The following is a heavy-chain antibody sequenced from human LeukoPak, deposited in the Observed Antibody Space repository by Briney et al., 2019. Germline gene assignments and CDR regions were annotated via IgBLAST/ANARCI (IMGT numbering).Heavy chain of an antibody. D-gene: IGHD1-1*01. CDR1: GFTFSSYG. J-gene: IGHJ4*02. CDR2: IRYDGSNK. Sequence: GGSLRLSCAASGFTFSSYGMHWVRQAPGKGLEWVAFIRYDGSNKYYADSVKGRFTISRDSSKNTLYLQMNSLRAEDTAVYYCAPRDWNDGPASHWGQGTLVTVSS. CDR3: APRDWNDGPASH. V-gene: IGHV3-30*02.